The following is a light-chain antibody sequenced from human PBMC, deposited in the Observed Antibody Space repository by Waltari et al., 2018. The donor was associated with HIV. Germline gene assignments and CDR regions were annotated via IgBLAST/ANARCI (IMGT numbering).Light chain of an antibody. CDR3: SSLTVSGTLV. J-gene: IGLJ3*02. V-gene: IGLV2-14*01. CDR1: SSDVGLYDL. CDR2: GVS. Sequence: QSALTQPASVSGSPGQSITLSCTGTSSDVGLYDLVSWYRQQPGKAPQLLMYGVSNRPSGISFRVFGFKSARQTPALTISGLQAEDEGDYYCSSLTVSGTLVFGGGTKLTVL.